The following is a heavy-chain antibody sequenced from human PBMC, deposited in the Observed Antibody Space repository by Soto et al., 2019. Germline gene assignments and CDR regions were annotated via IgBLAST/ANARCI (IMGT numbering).Heavy chain of an antibody. CDR1: GGTFSSYT. CDR2: IIPILGIA. CDR3: ARDGYWSGGSCRRYDAFDI. V-gene: IGHV1-69*04. D-gene: IGHD2-15*01. Sequence: GASVKVSCKASGGTFSSYTISWVRQAPGQGLEWMGRIIPILGIANYAQKFQGRVTITADKSTSTAYMELSSLRSEDTAVYYCARDGYWSGGSCRRYDAFDIWGQGTMVTVSS. J-gene: IGHJ3*02.